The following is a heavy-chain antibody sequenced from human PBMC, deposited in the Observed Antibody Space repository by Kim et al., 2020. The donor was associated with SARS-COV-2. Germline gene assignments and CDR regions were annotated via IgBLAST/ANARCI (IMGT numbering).Heavy chain of an antibody. J-gene: IGHJ2*01. Sequence: GGSLRLSCAASGFTFSSYSMNWVRQAPGKGLEWVSSISSSSSYIYYADSVKGRFTISRDNAKSSLYLQMNSLRAEDTAVYYCARDGPRDYYDSSGYYYAYWYFDLWGRGTLVTVSS. CDR2: ISSSSSYI. CDR3: ARDGPRDYYDSSGYYYAYWYFDL. V-gene: IGHV3-21*01. CDR1: GFTFSSYS. D-gene: IGHD3-22*01.